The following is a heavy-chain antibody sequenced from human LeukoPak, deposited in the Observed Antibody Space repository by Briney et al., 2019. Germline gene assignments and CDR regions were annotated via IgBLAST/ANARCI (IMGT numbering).Heavy chain of an antibody. CDR2: ISNDGSNE. CDR1: AFTFSSYG. D-gene: IGHD5-24*01. V-gene: IGHV3-30*18. CDR3: AKPYKYGVRDVHFDY. J-gene: IGHJ4*02. Sequence: GRSLRLSCAASAFTFSSYGMHWVRQAPGKGLEWVAAISNDGSNEYYADSVKGRFTISRDNSKNTLYLQMNSLRAEDTAVYYCAKPYKYGVRDVHFDYWGQGTPVTVSS.